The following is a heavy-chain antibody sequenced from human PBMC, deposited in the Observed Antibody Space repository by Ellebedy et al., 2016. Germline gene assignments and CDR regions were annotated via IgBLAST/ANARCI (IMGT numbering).Heavy chain of an antibody. D-gene: IGHD3-10*01. CDR3: ARGRTVRGWLDS. J-gene: IGHJ4*02. Sequence: GSLRLSCTVSRGSISSYYWSWIRQPPGKGLEWIGHINYSGNTNYNPSLKSRVTISVDTSQNQFSLKLRSVIAADTAFYYCARGRTVRGWLDSWGRGTLVTVSS. CDR2: INYSGNT. CDR1: RGSISSYY. V-gene: IGHV4-59*08.